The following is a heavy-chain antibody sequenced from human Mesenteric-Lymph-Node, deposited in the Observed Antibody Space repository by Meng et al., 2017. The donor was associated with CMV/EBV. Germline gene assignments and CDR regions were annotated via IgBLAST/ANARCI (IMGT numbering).Heavy chain of an antibody. CDR3: ATTLIVSRCFDY. D-gene: IGHD5/OR15-5a*01. Sequence: GGSFSGYYWGWIRQPPGKGLEWIGDINHGGSTNYNPSLKSRVSISIDTSKNQFSLNLSSVTAADTAVYYCATTLIVSRCFDYWGQGTLVTVSS. V-gene: IGHV4-34*01. CDR1: GGSFSGYY. J-gene: IGHJ4*02. CDR2: INHGGST.